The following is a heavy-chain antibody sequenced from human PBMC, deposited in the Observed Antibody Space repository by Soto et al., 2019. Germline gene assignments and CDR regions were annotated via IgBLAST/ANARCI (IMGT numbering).Heavy chain of an antibody. J-gene: IGHJ4*02. Sequence: QVQLVESGGGVVQPGRSLRLSCAASGFTFSSYGMHWVRQAPGKGLEWVAVISYDGSNKYYADSVKGRFTISRDNSKNTLYLQMNSLRAEDTAVYYCAKDPPRGAVAGTGDYWGQGTLVTVSS. V-gene: IGHV3-30*18. CDR1: GFTFSSYG. CDR3: AKDPPRGAVAGTGDY. CDR2: ISYDGSNK. D-gene: IGHD6-19*01.